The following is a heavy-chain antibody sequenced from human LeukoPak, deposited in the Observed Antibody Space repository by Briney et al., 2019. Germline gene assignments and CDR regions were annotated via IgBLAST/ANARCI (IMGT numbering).Heavy chain of an antibody. J-gene: IGHJ4*02. CDR3: AREISIAAAGLFDY. Sequence: GGSLRLSCAASGFTFSSYWMHWVRQAPGKGLVWVSRINSDGSSTSYADSVKGRFTISRDNAMNTLYLQMNSLGAEDTAVYYCAREISIAAAGLFDYWGQGTLVTVSS. CDR2: INSDGSST. V-gene: IGHV3-74*01. CDR1: GFTFSSYW. D-gene: IGHD6-13*01.